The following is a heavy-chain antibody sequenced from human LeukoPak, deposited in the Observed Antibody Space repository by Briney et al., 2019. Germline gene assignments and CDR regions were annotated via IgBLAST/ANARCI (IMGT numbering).Heavy chain of an antibody. D-gene: IGHD6-13*01. V-gene: IGHV1-2*02. Sequence: ASVKVSCKASGYTFTSYYMHWVRQAPGQGLEWMGWINPNSGGTNYAQKFQGRVTMTRDTSISTAYMELSRLRSDDTAVYYCARDRVPAGTSLLFDYWGQGTLVTVSS. J-gene: IGHJ4*02. CDR2: INPNSGGT. CDR3: ARDRVPAGTSLLFDY. CDR1: GYTFTSYY.